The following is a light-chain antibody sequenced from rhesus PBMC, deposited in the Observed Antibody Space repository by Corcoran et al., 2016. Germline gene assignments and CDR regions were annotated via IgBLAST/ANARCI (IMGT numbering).Light chain of an antibody. CDR3: QHGYGTPFA. CDR1: QGISIN. Sequence: DIQMTQSPSSLSASVGDRVTITCQASQGISINLAWYQQKPGKVPKPLIYNASPLQSGVPSRFSGTVSGTDFTLTLRILQPENFATYYCQHGYGTPFAFSPGTKLDIK. CDR2: NAS. J-gene: IGKJ3*01. V-gene: IGKV1-25*01.